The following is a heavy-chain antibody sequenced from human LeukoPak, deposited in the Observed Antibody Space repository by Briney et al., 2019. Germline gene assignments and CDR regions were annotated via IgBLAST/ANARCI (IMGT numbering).Heavy chain of an antibody. V-gene: IGHV1-2*02. CDR3: ARDSLGYCSSTSCHSFDY. CDR2: INPNSGGT. D-gene: IGHD2-2*01. Sequence: ASVKVSCKASGYTFTGYYMHWVRQAPGQGLEWMGWINPNSGGTNYAQKVQGRVTMTRDTSISTAYMELSRLRSDDTAVYYCARDSLGYCSSTSCHSFDYWGQGTLVTVSS. J-gene: IGHJ4*02. CDR1: GYTFTGYY.